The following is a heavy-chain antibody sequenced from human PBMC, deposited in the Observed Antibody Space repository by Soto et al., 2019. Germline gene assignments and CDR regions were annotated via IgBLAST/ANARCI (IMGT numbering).Heavy chain of an antibody. CDR2: ISPILGIA. Sequence: ASVKVSCKASGGTFSSYTISWVRQAPGQGLEWMGRISPILGIANYAQKLQGRVRITADKSTSTAYMELSSLRSEDTAVYYCARDRIIVGVTAMPEKGDAFDIWGQGTMVTVSS. CDR3: ARDRIIVGVTAMPEKGDAFDI. V-gene: IGHV1-69*04. D-gene: IGHD2-21*02. CDR1: GGTFSSYT. J-gene: IGHJ3*02.